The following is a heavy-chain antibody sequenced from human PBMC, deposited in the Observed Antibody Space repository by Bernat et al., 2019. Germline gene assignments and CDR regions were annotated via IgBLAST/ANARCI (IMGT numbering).Heavy chain of an antibody. CDR3: ARHNFGRVPAANFYYYMDV. J-gene: IGHJ6*03. CDR2: IYYSGST. CDR1: GGSISSSNYY. D-gene: IGHD2-2*01. V-gene: IGHV4-39*01. Sequence: QLQLQESGPGLVKPSETLSLTCTVSGGSISSSNYYWGWIRQPPGKGLEWIGSIYYSGSTYYNPSLKSSVTISVDTSKNQFSLELSSVTAADTAVYYCARHNFGRVPAANFYYYMDVWGKGTTVTVSS.